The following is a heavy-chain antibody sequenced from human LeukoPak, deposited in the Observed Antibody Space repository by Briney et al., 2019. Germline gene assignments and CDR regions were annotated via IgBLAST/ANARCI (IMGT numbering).Heavy chain of an antibody. V-gene: IGHV4-39*01. CDR2: IYYSGST. Sequence: KPSETLSLTCTVSGGSISSSSYYWGWIRQPPGKGLEWIGSIYYSGSTYYNPSLKSRITISVDTSKNQFSLKLSSVTAADTAVYYCARCIVGATTSSHDAFDIWGQGTMVTVSS. CDR3: ARCIVGATTSSHDAFDI. D-gene: IGHD1-26*01. CDR1: GGSISSSSYY. J-gene: IGHJ3*02.